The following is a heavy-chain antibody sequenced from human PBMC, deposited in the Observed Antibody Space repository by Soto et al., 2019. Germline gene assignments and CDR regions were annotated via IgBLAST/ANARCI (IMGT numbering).Heavy chain of an antibody. J-gene: IGHJ3*02. CDR3: AKGGVGSTSNAFDI. D-gene: IGHD1-26*01. V-gene: IGHV3-30*18. Sequence: QVQLVESGGGVVQPGRSLRLSCAASGFTFRSYGMHWVRQAPGKGLEWVAVISYDGSNKYYADSVKGRFTISRDNSKNTLYLQMNSLRAEDTAVYYCAKGGVGSTSNAFDIWGLGTMVTVSS. CDR2: ISYDGSNK. CDR1: GFTFRSYG.